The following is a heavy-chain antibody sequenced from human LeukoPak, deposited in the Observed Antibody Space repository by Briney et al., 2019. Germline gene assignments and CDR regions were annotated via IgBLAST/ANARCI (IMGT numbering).Heavy chain of an antibody. D-gene: IGHD5/OR15-5a*01. CDR2: IIPILGIA. V-gene: IGHV1-69*02. CDR3: ARVSSSPRYFWY. CDR1: GGTFSSYT. J-gene: IGHJ4*02. Sequence: VASVKVSCTASGGTFSSYTMSWVRQAPGQGLEWMGRIIPILGIANYAQKFQGRVTITADKSTSTAYMELSSLRSEDTAVYYCARVSSSPRYFWYCGQESLVTVSS.